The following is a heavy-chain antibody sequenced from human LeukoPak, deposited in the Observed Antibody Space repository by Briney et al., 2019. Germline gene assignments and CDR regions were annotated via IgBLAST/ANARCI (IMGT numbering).Heavy chain of an antibody. CDR3: ARDSPNIPFDY. CDR1: GYTFTDYY. CDR2: VNPNNGGT. D-gene: IGHD2-21*01. Sequence: GASVKVSCKASGYTFTDYYIHWVRQAPGQGLECMGWVNPNNGGTNYAQKFQGRVTMTRDTSIGTAYMELSRLISDDTAMYYCARDSPNIPFDYWGQGTLVTVSS. V-gene: IGHV1-2*02. J-gene: IGHJ4*02.